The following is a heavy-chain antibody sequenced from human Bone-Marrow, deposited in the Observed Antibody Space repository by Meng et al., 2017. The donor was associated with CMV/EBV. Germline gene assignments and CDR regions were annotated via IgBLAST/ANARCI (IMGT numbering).Heavy chain of an antibody. J-gene: IGHJ4*02. Sequence: FPRFSPRTCRVGVGLIRPPPGKALGWLALIYLNDDKRYSPSLKSRLPLTKDTSKNQVVLTMTNMDPVDTATYYCAHRRHPSSGWPFDYWGQGTLVTVSS. D-gene: IGHD6-19*01. CDR1: RFSPRTCRVG. CDR3: AHRRHPSSGWPFDY. V-gene: IGHV2-5*01. CDR2: IYLNDDK.